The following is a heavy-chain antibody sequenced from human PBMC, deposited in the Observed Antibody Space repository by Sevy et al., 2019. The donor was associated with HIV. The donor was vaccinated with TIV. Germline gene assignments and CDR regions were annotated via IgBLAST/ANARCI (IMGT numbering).Heavy chain of an antibody. J-gene: IGHJ3*02. Sequence: GGSLSLSCGASGFRLSDFYMRWLRQSPGKGLEWVAYFSCGRSTMHYGDSVKGGFTISRDNAKNSLYLQMNSLRAEDTAVYYCSKDISAYTRNWNREDNDAFDIWGQGTVVTVSS. D-gene: IGHD1-1*01. CDR1: GFRLSDFY. CDR2: FSCGRSTM. CDR3: SKDISAYTRNWNREDNDAFDI. V-gene: IGHV3-11*01.